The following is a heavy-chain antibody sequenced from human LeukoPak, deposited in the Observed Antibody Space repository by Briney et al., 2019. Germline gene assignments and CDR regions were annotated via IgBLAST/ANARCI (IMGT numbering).Heavy chain of an antibody. CDR3: TRSRFGVDYYYYYYMDV. J-gene: IGHJ6*03. V-gene: IGHV3-49*03. CDR2: IRSKAYGGTT. Sequence: GGSLRLSCTASGFTFGDYAMSWFRQAPGKGLEWVGFIRSKAYGGTTEYAASVKGRFTISRDDSKSIAYLQMNSLKTEDTAVYYCTRSRFGVDYYYYYYMDVWGKGTTVTVSS. CDR1: GFTFGDYA. D-gene: IGHD3-10*01.